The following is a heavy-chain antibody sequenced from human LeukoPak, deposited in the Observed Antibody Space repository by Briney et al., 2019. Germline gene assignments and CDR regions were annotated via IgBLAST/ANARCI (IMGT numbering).Heavy chain of an antibody. Sequence: SETLSLTCGVSGYTISSGYQWAWIRQSPGKGLEWIGSIYHSGSAHYNPSLKSRVTISVETSKNQFSLNMYSVTAADTAVYYCARDPRWLTPDCTSTSCYENYFDPWGQGTLVTVSS. V-gene: IGHV4-38-2*02. CDR3: ARDPRWLTPDCTSTSCYENYFDP. CDR1: GYTISSGYQ. D-gene: IGHD2-2*01. CDR2: IYHSGSA. J-gene: IGHJ5*02.